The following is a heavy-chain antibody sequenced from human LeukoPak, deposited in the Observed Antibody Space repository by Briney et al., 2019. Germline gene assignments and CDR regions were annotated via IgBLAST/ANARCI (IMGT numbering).Heavy chain of an antibody. CDR2: ISISNNSI. V-gene: IGHV3-48*01. Sequence: PGGSLRLSCAASGFTFSYYSFNWVRQAPGKGLEWIAYISISNNSINYADSVKGRFTISRDNAKNSLYLQMNSLRVEDTAVYYCARETIYSDKVIDHWGQGTPVTVSS. CDR3: ARETIYSDKVIDH. D-gene: IGHD4-17*01. J-gene: IGHJ4*02. CDR1: GFTFSYYS.